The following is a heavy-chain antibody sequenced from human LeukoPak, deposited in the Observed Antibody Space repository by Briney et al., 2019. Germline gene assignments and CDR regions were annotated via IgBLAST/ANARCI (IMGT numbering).Heavy chain of an antibody. Sequence: GGSLRLSCAASGFTFITYNMNWVRQAPGKGLGWVSSISSSSSYIYYADSVKGRFTISRDNAKNSLYLQMNSLRAEDTAVYYCARGRGIAASYFDYWGQGTLVTVSS. D-gene: IGHD6-13*01. CDR2: ISSSSSYI. CDR1: GFTFITYN. CDR3: ARGRGIAASYFDY. V-gene: IGHV3-21*01. J-gene: IGHJ4*02.